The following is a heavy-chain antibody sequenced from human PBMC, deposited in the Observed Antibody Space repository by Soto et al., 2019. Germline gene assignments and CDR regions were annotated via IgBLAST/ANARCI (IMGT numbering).Heavy chain of an antibody. D-gene: IGHD2-21*01. CDR2: IKEDGSEI. J-gene: IGHJ6*02. CDR3: ARLSGDHSAFFSYGMDA. CDR1: GFNVMSYW. V-gene: IGHV3-7*01. Sequence: GGSLRLSCAVSGFNVMSYWMSWVRQAPGKGLEWVASIKEDGSEIYYLHSVRGRFTISRDNARNTLSLQMNSLRADDTAVYYCARLSGDHSAFFSYGMDAWGQGTTVTVSS.